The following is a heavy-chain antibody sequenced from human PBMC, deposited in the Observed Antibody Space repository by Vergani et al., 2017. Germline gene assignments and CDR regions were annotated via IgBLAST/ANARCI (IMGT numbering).Heavy chain of an antibody. J-gene: IGHJ4*02. CDR1: GGSINSHNYY. V-gene: IGHV4-61*02. Sequence: QVQLQESGPGLVKPSQTLSLTCTVSGGSINSHNYYWSWIRQPAGKGLEWIGRIHTSGSTNYNPSLKSRVTMSEDTSKNQFSLNLTSVTAADTAVYYCARVYSPDYCSNTNCYIFDYWGQGTLVTVSS. D-gene: IGHD2-2*02. CDR2: IHTSGST. CDR3: ARVYSPDYCSNTNCYIFDY.